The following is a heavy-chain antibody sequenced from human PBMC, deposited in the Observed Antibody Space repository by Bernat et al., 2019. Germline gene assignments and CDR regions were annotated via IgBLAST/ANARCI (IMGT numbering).Heavy chain of an antibody. J-gene: IGHJ6*02. D-gene: IGHD6-13*01. CDR3: ARESKSGYSSSWYVPDV. V-gene: IGHV3-33*01. Sequence: QVQLVESGGGVVQPGRSLRLSCAASGLTFSSYGMHWARQAPGKGLEWVAVIWYDGSNKYYADSVKGRFTISRDNSKNTPYLQMNSLRAEDTAVYYCARESKSGYSSSWYVPDVWGQGTTVTVSS. CDR2: IWYDGSNK. CDR1: GLTFSSYG.